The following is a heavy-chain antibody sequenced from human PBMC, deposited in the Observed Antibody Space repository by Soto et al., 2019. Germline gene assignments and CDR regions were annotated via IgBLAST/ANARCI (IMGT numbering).Heavy chain of an antibody. J-gene: IGHJ6*02. CDR3: ASTFAPATSGYYYYYGMDV. D-gene: IGHD6-25*01. V-gene: IGHV4-59*01. Sequence: PSETLSLTCTVSGGSISSYYWSWIRQPPGKGLEWIGYIYYSGSTNYNPSLKSRVTISVDTSKNQFSLKLSSVTAADTAVYYCASTFAPATSGYYYYYGMDVWGQGTTVTVSS. CDR2: IYYSGST. CDR1: GGSISSYY.